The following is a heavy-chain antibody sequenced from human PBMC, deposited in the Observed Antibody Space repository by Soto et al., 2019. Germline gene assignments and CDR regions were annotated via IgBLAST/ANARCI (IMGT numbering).Heavy chain of an antibody. CDR1: GFTFSSYA. Sequence: GGSLRLSCAASGFTFSSYAMSWVRQAPGKGLESVSRIKRDGSTTYYADSVKGRFTVSRDNAKNTLYLQMNSLRAEDTAVYYCASGLIMGTNYWGPGTLVTVSS. J-gene: IGHJ4*02. D-gene: IGHD2-8*01. V-gene: IGHV3-74*01. CDR2: IKRDGSTT. CDR3: ASGLIMGTNY.